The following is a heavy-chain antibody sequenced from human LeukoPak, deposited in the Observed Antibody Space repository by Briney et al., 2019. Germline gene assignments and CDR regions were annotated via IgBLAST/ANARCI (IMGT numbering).Heavy chain of an antibody. CDR1: GFTFSTYG. D-gene: IGHD2-21*02. CDR2: INQDASEI. V-gene: IGHV3-7*01. Sequence: PGGSLRLSCAAAGFTFSTYGMNWYRQAPGKWRGWVGNINQDASEINYVDSVSGRFTIPRDNAKNSLHLQMNSRRAEDTAVYYCATDRDNSDWQKRFDSWGQGTLVTVCS. J-gene: IGHJ4*02. CDR3: ATDRDNSDWQKRFDS.